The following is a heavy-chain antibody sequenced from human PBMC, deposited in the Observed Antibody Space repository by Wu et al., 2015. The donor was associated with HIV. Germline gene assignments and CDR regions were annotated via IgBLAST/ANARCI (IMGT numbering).Heavy chain of an antibody. Sequence: QVQLVQSGAEVKKPGSSVKVSCKASGGTFSSYAISWVRQAPGQGLEWMGWINPDSGGTNYAQTFQGRVTMTRDTSISTAYMELSRLRSDDTAVYYCARFQLGLRGMDVWGKGTTVTVSS. J-gene: IGHJ6*04. D-gene: IGHD1-7*01. CDR3: ARFQLGLRGMDV. V-gene: IGHV1-2*02. CDR1: GGTFSSYA. CDR2: INPDSGGT.